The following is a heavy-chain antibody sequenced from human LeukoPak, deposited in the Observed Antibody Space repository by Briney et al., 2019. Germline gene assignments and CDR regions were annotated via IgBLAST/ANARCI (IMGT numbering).Heavy chain of an antibody. D-gene: IGHD3/OR15-3a*01. CDR1: GFTFSSYA. CDR2: ISGSGGST. V-gene: IGHV3-23*01. CDR3: ARDDGFSSYSY. J-gene: IGHJ4*02. Sequence: PGGSLRLSCAASGFTFSSYAMSWVRQAPGKGLEWVSAISGSGGSTYYADSVKGRFTISRDNSKNTLYLQMNSLTAEDTAVYYCARDDGFSSYSYWGQGALVTVSS.